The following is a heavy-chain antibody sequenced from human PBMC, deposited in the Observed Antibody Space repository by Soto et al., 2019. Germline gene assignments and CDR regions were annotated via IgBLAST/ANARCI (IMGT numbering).Heavy chain of an antibody. CDR3: AREKPPSDSGDYGNYYLDY. D-gene: IGHD4-17*01. CDR1: GYTFVNHD. CDR2: ISIDNSKT. J-gene: IGHJ4*02. V-gene: IGHV1-18*04. Sequence: QVQMVQSGAEVKKPGASVKVSCQASGYTFVNHDISWVRQAPGQGLEWMGWISIDNSKTKSAPKFQDRLTMTADTSTRTAYMELRSLRSDDTAVYYCAREKPPSDSGDYGNYYLDYWGQGTPVTVSS.